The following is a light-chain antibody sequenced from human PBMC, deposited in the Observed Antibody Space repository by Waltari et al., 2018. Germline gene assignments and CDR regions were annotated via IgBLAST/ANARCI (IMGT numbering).Light chain of an antibody. Sequence: EVVLTQSPDTLSLSPGERATLSCRASQSLTKRYLAWYQQKPGQAPRLLIYGASSRAPGIPNRFSGSGSRTDFTLTISRLEPEDFAVYYCQQYGSSILYTFGQGTKLEIK. V-gene: IGKV3-20*01. CDR3: QQYGSSILYT. J-gene: IGKJ2*01. CDR2: GAS. CDR1: QSLTKRY.